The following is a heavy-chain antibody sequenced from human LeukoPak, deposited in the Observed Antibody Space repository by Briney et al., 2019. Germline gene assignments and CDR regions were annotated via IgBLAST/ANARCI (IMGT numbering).Heavy chain of an antibody. V-gene: IGHV3-23*01. J-gene: IGHJ4*02. Sequence: GGSLRLSCAASGFTVSSNYAMSWVRQAPGRGLEWVSSISGNGGGTYYADSVKGRFTISRDNSRNTLYLQMNSLRAEDTALYYCAKDRPQYCSSVNCYVFDSWGQGTLVTVSS. CDR2: ISGNGGGT. CDR1: GFTVSSNYA. D-gene: IGHD2-2*01. CDR3: AKDRPQYCSSVNCYVFDS.